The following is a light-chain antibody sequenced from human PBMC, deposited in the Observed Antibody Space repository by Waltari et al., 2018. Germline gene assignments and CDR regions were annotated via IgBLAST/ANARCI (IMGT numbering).Light chain of an antibody. J-gene: IGLJ1*01. CDR1: NSDVAIFNL. Sequence: QSALTQPASVSWSPGQSITISCTWSNSDVAIFNLVSWYQQHPGNAPKLIIYDVIHRPAGVSNRFSGSKSANTASLTISGLQAEDEADYYCSSYTSTRVFYVFGTGTTVIVL. V-gene: IGLV2-14*02. CDR3: SSYTSTRVFYV. CDR2: DVI.